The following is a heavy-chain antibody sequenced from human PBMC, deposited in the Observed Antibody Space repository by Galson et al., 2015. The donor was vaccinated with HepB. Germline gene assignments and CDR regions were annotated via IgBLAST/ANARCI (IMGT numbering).Heavy chain of an antibody. CDR1: GYTFTGYY. CDR2: ISPNSGGT. V-gene: IGHV1-2*06. CDR3: ARQTWNHFDY. J-gene: IGHJ4*02. D-gene: IGHD1-1*01. Sequence: SVKVSCKASGYTFTGYYIHWVRQAPGQGLEWVGRISPNSGGTNFGQKFQGRVTMTRDTSISTAYMELTRLTSDDTAVYFCARQTWNHFDYWGQGSLVTASS.